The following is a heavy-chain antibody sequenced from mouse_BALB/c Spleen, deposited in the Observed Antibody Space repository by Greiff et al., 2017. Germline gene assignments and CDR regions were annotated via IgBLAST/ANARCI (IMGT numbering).Heavy chain of an antibody. CDR3: AREVPFAY. J-gene: IGHJ3*01. D-gene: IGHD2-14*01. CDR2: ISSGGGST. V-gene: IGHV5-12-1*01. Sequence: EVMLVESGGGLVKPGGSLKLSCAASGFAFSSYDMSWVRQTPEKRLEWVAYISSGGGSTYYPDTVKGRFTISRDNAKNTLYLQMSSLKSEDTAMYYCAREVPFAYWGQGTLVTVSA. CDR1: GFAFSSYD.